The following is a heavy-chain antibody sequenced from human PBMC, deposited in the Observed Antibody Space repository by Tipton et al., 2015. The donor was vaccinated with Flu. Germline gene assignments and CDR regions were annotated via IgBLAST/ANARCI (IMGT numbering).Heavy chain of an antibody. J-gene: IGHJ3*02. CDR2: TRNKANSYTT. V-gene: IGHV3-72*01. CDR1: GFTFSDHY. Sequence: SLRLSCAASGFTFSDHYMDWVRQAPGKGLEWVGRTRNKANSYTTEYAASVKGRFTISRDDSKNSLYLQMNSMKTEDTAVYYCASRFYYYGSGRGAFDIWGQGTMVTVSS. D-gene: IGHD3-10*01. CDR3: ASRFYYYGSGRGAFDI.